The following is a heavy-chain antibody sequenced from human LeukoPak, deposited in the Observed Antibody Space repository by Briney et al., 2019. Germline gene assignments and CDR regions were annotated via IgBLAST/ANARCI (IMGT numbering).Heavy chain of an antibody. J-gene: IGHJ4*02. V-gene: IGHV3-33*08. Sequence: PGGSLRLSCAASGFILSDYSMTWVRQAPGKGLAWVAIIWYDGNNKYYADSVKGRFTISRDNSKDTLYLQMNSLRAEDTAVYYCARDPGHYGSESSLDYWGQGALVTVSS. CDR3: ARDPGHYGSESSLDY. CDR2: IWYDGNNK. CDR1: GFILSDYS. D-gene: IGHD3-10*01.